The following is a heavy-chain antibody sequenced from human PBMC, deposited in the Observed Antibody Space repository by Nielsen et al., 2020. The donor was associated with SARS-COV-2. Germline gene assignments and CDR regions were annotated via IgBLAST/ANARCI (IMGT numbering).Heavy chain of an antibody. V-gene: IGHV4-59*12. J-gene: IGHJ6*02. CDR1: GGSISNFN. CDR2: IYYSGST. D-gene: IGHD3-9*01. Sequence: SETLSLTCVVSGGSISNFNWSWNRKPPGTGLEWIGYIYYSGSTNYNPSLKSRVTISVDTSKNQFSLKLSSVTAADTAVYYCARGLRYYDILTGYYNYYGMDVWGPGTTVTVSS. CDR3: ARGLRYYDILTGYYNYYGMDV.